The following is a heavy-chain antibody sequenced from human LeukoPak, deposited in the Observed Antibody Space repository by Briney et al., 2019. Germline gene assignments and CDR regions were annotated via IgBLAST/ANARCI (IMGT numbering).Heavy chain of an antibody. J-gene: IGHJ3*02. CDR1: GFTFSSYG. V-gene: IGHV3-23*01. Sequence: PGGSLRLSCAASGFTFSSYGMTWVRQAPGKGLEWVSHISGSGSSTYYAVSVKGRFTISRDNAKITLYLQMNSLRAEDTAVYYCAKVGLSGSGGYHEAFDIWGQGTMVTVSS. CDR2: ISGSGSST. D-gene: IGHD3-10*01. CDR3: AKVGLSGSGGYHEAFDI.